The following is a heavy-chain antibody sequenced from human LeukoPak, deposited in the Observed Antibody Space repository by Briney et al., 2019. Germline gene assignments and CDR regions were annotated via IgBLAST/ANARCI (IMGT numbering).Heavy chain of an antibody. J-gene: IGHJ4*02. CDR2: IKEDGSEK. CDR1: GFTFSSYW. D-gene: IGHD6-13*01. V-gene: IGHV3-7*01. Sequence: GGSLRLSCAASGFTFSSYWMSWVRQAPGKGLEWVANIKEDGSEKYYVDSVKGRFTISRDNAKNSLYLQMNSLRAEDTAVYYCTTDRFPLIAAAGLFDYRGQGTLVTVSS. CDR3: TTDRFPLIAAAGLFDY.